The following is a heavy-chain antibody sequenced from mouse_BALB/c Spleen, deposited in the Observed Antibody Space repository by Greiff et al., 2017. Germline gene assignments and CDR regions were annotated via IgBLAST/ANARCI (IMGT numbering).Heavy chain of an antibody. Sequence: EVQLHQSGAELVKPGASVKLSCTASGFNIKDTYMHWVKQRPEQGLEWIGRIDPANGNTKYDPKFQGKATITADTSSNTAYLQLSSLTSEDTAVYYCARVGYDGGFDYWGQGTTLTVSS. D-gene: IGHD2-14*01. J-gene: IGHJ2*01. CDR3: ARVGYDGGFDY. CDR1: GFNIKDTY. CDR2: IDPANGNT. V-gene: IGHV14-3*02.